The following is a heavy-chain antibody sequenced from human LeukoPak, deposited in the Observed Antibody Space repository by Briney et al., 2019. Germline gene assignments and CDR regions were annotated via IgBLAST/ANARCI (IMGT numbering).Heavy chain of an antibody. CDR2: ISYDGSNK. V-gene: IGHV3-30-3*01. Sequence: GRSLRLACAASGFTFTTYAMHWVRQAPGKGLEWVAVISYDGSNKYYADSVKGQFTISRDNSKNTLYLQMNSLRAEDTAVHYCARAKGPYSSSWYPPYYWGQGILVTVSS. J-gene: IGHJ4*02. CDR3: ARAKGPYSSSWYPPYY. CDR1: GFTFTTYA. D-gene: IGHD6-13*01.